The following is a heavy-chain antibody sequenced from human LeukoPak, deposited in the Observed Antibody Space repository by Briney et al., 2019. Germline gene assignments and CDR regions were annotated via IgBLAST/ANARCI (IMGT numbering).Heavy chain of an antibody. Sequence: GSLRLSCAASGFTFSSYEMKWVRQAPGKGLEWVSSISGSGSSIHYADSVKGRFTISRDNAKNSLYLQMNNLRAEDTAVYYCARDLAYSYSYYYYGLDVWGQGTTVIVSS. J-gene: IGHJ6*02. V-gene: IGHV3-48*03. CDR1: GFTFSSYE. D-gene: IGHD5-18*01. CDR2: ISGSGSSI. CDR3: ARDLAYSYSYYYYGLDV.